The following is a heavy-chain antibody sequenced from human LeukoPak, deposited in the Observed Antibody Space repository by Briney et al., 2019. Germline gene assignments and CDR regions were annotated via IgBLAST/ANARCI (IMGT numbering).Heavy chain of an antibody. D-gene: IGHD2-2*03. CDR3: ARVLDIVVVPAAIASDY. V-gene: IGHV3-21*01. CDR1: GFTFSSYS. Sequence: PGGSLRLSCAASGFTFSSYSMNWVRQAPGKGLEWVSSISSSSSYIYYADSVKGRFTISRDNAKNSLYLQMNSLRAEDTAVYYCARVLDIVVVPAAIASDYWGQGTLVTVSS. J-gene: IGHJ4*02. CDR2: ISSSSSYI.